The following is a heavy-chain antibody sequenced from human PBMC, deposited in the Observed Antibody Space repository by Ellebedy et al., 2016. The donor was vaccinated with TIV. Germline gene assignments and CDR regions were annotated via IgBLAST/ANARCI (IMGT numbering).Heavy chain of an antibody. V-gene: IGHV3-13*01. D-gene: IGHD1-14*01. CDR1: GFTFSSYD. CDR2: IGAAGDT. Sequence: GESLKISCAASGFTFSSYDMHWVRQGSGNGLEWVSSIGAAGDTYYACFVKGRVAISRENAKNSLYLQLNNVRVGDTAVYYCARATAGFDYWGQGTLVTVSS. CDR3: ARATAGFDY. J-gene: IGHJ4*02.